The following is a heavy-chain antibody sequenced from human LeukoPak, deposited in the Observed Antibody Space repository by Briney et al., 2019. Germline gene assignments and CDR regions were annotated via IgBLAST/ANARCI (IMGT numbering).Heavy chain of an antibody. J-gene: IGHJ3*02. CDR2: ISSSGSTI. D-gene: IGHD3-22*01. CDR3: ARSPTYYYDSSGYYYGDAFDI. V-gene: IGHV3-11*04. CDR1: GFTFSDYY. Sequence: PGGSLRLSCAASGFTFSDYYMSWIRQAPGKGLEWVSYISSSGSTIYYADSVKGRFTISRDNSKNTLYLQMNSLRAEDTAVYYCARSPTYYYDSSGYYYGDAFDIWGQGTMVTVSS.